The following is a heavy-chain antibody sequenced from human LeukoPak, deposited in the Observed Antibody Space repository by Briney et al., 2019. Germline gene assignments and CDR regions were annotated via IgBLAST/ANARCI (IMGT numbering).Heavy chain of an antibody. CDR2: IYYSGST. D-gene: IGHD3-22*01. CDR1: GGSISSRSYY. Sequence: SETLSLTCTVSGGSISSRSYYWAWIRQPPGKGLEWIGYIYYSGSTYYNPSLKSRVTISVDTSKNQFSLKLSSVTAADTAVYYCARGFDYDSSFDYWGQGTLVTVSS. V-gene: IGHV4-30-4*08. CDR3: ARGFDYDSSFDY. J-gene: IGHJ4*02.